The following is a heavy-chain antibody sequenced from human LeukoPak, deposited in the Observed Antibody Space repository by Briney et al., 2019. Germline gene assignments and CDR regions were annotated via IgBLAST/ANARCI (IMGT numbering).Heavy chain of an antibody. J-gene: IGHJ2*01. Sequence: PGGSLRLSCAASGFTFSNYWMHWVRQAPGKGLVWVSRINSDGNTSYADSVKGRFTISRDNAKNTLYLQMNSLRAGDTAVYYCARQSFTAASGWYFDLWGRGTLVTVSS. CDR3: ARQSFTAASGWYFDL. CDR2: INSDGNT. D-gene: IGHD6-13*01. CDR1: GFTFSNYW. V-gene: IGHV3-74*01.